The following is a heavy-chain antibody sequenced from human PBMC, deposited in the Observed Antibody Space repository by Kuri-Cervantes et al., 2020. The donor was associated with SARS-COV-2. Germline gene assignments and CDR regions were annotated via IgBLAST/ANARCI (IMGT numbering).Heavy chain of an antibody. CDR2: IIPILGIA. V-gene: IGHV1-69*10. J-gene: IGHJ4*02. Sequence: SVKVSCKASGGTFSSYAISWVRQAPGQGLEWMGGIIPILGIANYAQKFQGRVTITADKSTSTAYMELSSLRSEDTAVYYCAKVAYYDTLTGHWGWVDYWGQGTLVTVSS. D-gene: IGHD3-9*01. CDR1: GGTFSSYA. CDR3: AKVAYYDTLTGHWGWVDY.